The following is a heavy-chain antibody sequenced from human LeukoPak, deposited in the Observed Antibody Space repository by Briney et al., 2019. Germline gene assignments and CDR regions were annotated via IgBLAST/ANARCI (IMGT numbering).Heavy chain of an antibody. CDR1: GFTFSSYA. V-gene: IGHV3-53*01. CDR3: ARHLDYYDSSGYYWGAFDI. J-gene: IGHJ3*02. D-gene: IGHD3-22*01. Sequence: GGSLRLSCAASGFTFSSYAMSWVRQAPGKGLEWVSVIYSGGSTYYADSVKGRFTISRDNSKNTLYLQMNSLRAEDTAVYYCARHLDYYDSSGYYWGAFDIWGQGTMVTVSS. CDR2: IYSGGST.